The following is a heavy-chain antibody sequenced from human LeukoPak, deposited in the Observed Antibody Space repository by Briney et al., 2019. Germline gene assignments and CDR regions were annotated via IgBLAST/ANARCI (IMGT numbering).Heavy chain of an antibody. CDR1: GGSISSSSYY. CDR2: IYYSGST. Sequence: PSETLSLTCTVSGGSISSSSYYWGWIRQPPGKGLEWIGSIYYSGSTYYNPSLKSRVTISVDTSKNQFSLKLSSVTAADTAVYYCARDRVGIAARNSFDYWGQGTLVTVSS. J-gene: IGHJ4*02. D-gene: IGHD6-6*01. CDR3: ARDRVGIAARNSFDY. V-gene: IGHV4-39*07.